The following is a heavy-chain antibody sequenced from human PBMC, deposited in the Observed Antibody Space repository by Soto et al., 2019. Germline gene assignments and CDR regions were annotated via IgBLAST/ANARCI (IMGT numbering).Heavy chain of an antibody. CDR2: IIPIFGTT. J-gene: IGHJ5*02. CDR1: GGTFGSDA. D-gene: IGHD3-22*01. CDR3: ARDRTDSGYYTNWLDP. V-gene: IGHV1-69*06. Sequence: SVRVSCKASGGTFGSDAITWVRGAPGQGLEWVGRIIPIFGTTNYAQNLQGRVTISADKSTPTSYMELHSLTSDDTALYYCARDRTDSGYYTNWLDPWGQGTQVTVS.